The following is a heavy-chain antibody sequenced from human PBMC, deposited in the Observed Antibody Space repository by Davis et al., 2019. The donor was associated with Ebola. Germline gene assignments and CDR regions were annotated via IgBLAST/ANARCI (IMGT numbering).Heavy chain of an antibody. CDR2: ISSSGSTI. CDR1: GFTFSSYS. CDR3: ARESSYYFDY. D-gene: IGHD6-6*01. Sequence: GESLKISCAASGFTFSSYSMNWVRQAPGKGLEWVSYISSSGSTIYYADSVKGRFTISRDNAKNSLYLQMNSLRAEDTAVYYCARESSYYFDYWGQGIQVTVSS. V-gene: IGHV3-48*04. J-gene: IGHJ4*02.